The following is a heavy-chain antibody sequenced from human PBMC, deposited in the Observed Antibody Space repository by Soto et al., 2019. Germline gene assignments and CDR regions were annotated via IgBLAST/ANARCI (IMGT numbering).Heavy chain of an antibody. CDR2: IKGDGSTT. J-gene: IGHJ4*02. V-gene: IGHV3-74*01. CDR1: GFTFSTYW. Sequence: EVQLVESGGDSVQPGGSLRLSCAASGFTFSTYWMHWVRQAPGEGLVWVSRIKGDGSTTSSADSVEGRFTISRDNATNTVYLHMNSLRAADTAVYYCARGAFHNYYVDYWGQGTLVTVSS. CDR3: ARGAFHNYYVDY. D-gene: IGHD3-3*02.